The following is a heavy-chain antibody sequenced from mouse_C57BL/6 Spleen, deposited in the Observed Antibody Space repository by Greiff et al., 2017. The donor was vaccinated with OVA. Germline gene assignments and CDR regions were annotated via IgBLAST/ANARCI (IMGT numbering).Heavy chain of an antibody. CDR2: INYDGSST. CDR3: AREGYYKDWYFDV. D-gene: IGHD2-12*01. V-gene: IGHV5-16*01. J-gene: IGHJ1*03. Sequence: EVMLVESEGGLVQPGSSMKLSCTASGFTFSDYYMAWVRQVPEKGLEWVANINYDGSSTYYLDSLKSRFIISRDNAKNILYLQMSSLKSEDTATYYCAREGYYKDWYFDVWGTGTTVTVSS. CDR1: GFTFSDYY.